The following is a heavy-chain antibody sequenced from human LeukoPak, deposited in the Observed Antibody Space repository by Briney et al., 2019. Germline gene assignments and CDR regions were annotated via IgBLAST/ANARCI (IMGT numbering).Heavy chain of an antibody. CDR2: IWYDGSNK. CDR1: GFTFSSYG. Sequence: GGSLRLSCAASGFTFSSYGMHWVRQAPGKGLEWVAVIWYDGSNKYYADSVKGRFTISRDNSKNTLYLQMNSLRAEDTAVYYCARGFVSRTYYFDYWGQGTLVTVSS. V-gene: IGHV3-33*01. J-gene: IGHJ4*02. CDR3: ARGFVSRTYYFDY. D-gene: IGHD1-1*01.